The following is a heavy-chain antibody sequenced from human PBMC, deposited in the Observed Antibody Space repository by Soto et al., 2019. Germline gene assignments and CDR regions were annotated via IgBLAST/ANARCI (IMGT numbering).Heavy chain of an antibody. CDR1: GCSISTNNW. D-gene: IGHD2-21*01. V-gene: IGHV4-4*02. J-gene: IGHJ6*02. CDR3: AALGIRVSGGLKSIYSYTGLDV. Sequence: QVQLRESGPGLVKPSGTLSLTCVVSGCSISTNNWWTWGRQSPGKGLEWIGEMFHSGNTNYSPSLTGRVTISVDKSKNECSRKVNSVTAADTAVYSCAALGIRVSGGLKSIYSYTGLDVWGQGTMITVSS. CDR2: MFHSGNT.